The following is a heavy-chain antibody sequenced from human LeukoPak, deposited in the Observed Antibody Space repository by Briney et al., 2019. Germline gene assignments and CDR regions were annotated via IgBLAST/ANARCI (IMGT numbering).Heavy chain of an antibody. V-gene: IGHV1-8*01. CDR2: MNPNSGNA. J-gene: IGHJ5*02. Sequence: ASVKVSCKASGYTFTSYDINWVRQATGQGLEWMGWMNPNSGNAGYAQKFQGRVTMTRNTSISTAYMELSSLRSEDTAVYYRARRYCSGGSCYGRQRGYWFDPWGQGTLVTVSS. CDR3: ARRYCSGGSCYGRQRGYWFDP. D-gene: IGHD2-15*01. CDR1: GYTFTSYD.